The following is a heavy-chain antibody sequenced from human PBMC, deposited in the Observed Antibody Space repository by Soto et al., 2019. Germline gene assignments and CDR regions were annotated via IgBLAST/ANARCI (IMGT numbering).Heavy chain of an antibody. CDR2: IYPGDFDT. CDR1: GYSFTTYW. J-gene: IGHJ4*02. Sequence: GESLKISCKGSGYSFTTYWIGWVRQMPGKGLEWMGIIYPGDFDTRYSPSFQGQVTISADNSISTAYLQWSSLKASDTAMYYCARASWGFVDPYQFDSWGQGTLVTVSS. CDR3: ARASWGFVDPYQFDS. V-gene: IGHV5-51*01. D-gene: IGHD7-27*01.